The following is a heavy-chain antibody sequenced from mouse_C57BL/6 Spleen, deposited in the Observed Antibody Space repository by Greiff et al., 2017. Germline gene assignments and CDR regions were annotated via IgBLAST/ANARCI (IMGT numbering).Heavy chain of an antibody. Sequence: LQESGAELVRPGTSVKVSCTASGYAFTNYLIEWVKQRPGQGLEWIGEINPGSGGTNYNEKFKGKATLTADKSSSTAYMQLSSLTSEDSAVYFCARGDDGYSAWFGYWGQGTLVTVSA. D-gene: IGHD2-3*01. V-gene: IGHV1-54*01. CDR3: ARGDDGYSAWFGY. CDR2: INPGSGGT. J-gene: IGHJ3*01. CDR1: GYAFTNYL.